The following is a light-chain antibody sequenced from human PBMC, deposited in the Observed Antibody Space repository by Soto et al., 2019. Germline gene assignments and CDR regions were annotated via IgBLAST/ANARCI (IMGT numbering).Light chain of an antibody. CDR2: GAS. J-gene: IGKJ2*01. CDR3: QQYNNSPEST. V-gene: IGKV3-20*01. CDR1: QSVTSRY. Sequence: EIVLTQSPGTLSLSPGERATLSCKASQSVTSRYLACYQQKPVQAPRLLIYGASSRATGIPDRVSGSGSGTDFTLTISSLEPADFAVYFCQQYNNSPESTFGQVTKLEIK.